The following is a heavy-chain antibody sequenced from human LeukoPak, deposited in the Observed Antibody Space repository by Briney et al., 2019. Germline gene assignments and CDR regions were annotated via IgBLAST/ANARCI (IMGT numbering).Heavy chain of an antibody. CDR1: GFTFTSSW. D-gene: IGHD6-6*01. CDR3: APDSSSSGY. V-gene: IGHV3-7*01. Sequence: GGSLRLSCAASGFTFTSSWMSWVRQTPGKGLEWVAGIKPDGSETFYADSVRGRFTISRDNAKNSLYPQMNSLRAEDTAVYYCAPDSSSSGYWGQGTLVTVSS. J-gene: IGHJ4*02. CDR2: IKPDGSET.